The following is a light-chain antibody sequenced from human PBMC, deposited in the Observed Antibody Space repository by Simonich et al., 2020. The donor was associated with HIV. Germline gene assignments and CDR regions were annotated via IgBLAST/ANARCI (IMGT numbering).Light chain of an antibody. J-gene: IGKJ1*01. CDR2: AAS. CDR3: QQYNNWPPAT. CDR1: QGISNS. V-gene: IGKV1-NL1*01. Sequence: DIQMTQSPSSLSASVGDRVPITCRANQGISNSLAWYQQKPGKAPKLLLYAASRLESGVPFRFSGSGSGTDYTLTISNLQPEDFAVYYCQQYNNWPPATFGQGTKVEIK.